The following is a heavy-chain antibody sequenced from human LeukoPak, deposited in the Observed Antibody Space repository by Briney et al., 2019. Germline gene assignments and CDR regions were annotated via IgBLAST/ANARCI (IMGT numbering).Heavy chain of an antibody. V-gene: IGHV3-48*03. Sequence: QAGGSLRLSCAASGFTVSSNYMSWVRQAPGKGLEWVSYISSSGSTIYYADSVKGRFTISRDNAKNSLYLQMNSLRAEDTAVYYCARDSDIVVVPAATRPYYYYYGMDVWGKGTTVTVSS. D-gene: IGHD2-2*01. CDR1: GFTVSSNY. CDR3: ARDSDIVVVPAATRPYYYYYGMDV. CDR2: ISSSGSTI. J-gene: IGHJ6*04.